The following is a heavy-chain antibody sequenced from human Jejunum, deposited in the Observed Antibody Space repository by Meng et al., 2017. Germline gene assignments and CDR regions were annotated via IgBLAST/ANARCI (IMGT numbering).Heavy chain of an antibody. CDR1: GGSSTSSKW. Sequence: VPVPESGPGVVEPSGTLSLTGAVSGGSSTSSKWWSWVRQPPGKGLEWIGEVFHSGTPNYNPSLMSRLTMSVDKSKNQFSLNLTSVTAADTAVYYCASRPVGIRTYYFDCWGQGTLVTVSS. J-gene: IGHJ4*02. CDR3: ASRPVGIRTYYFDC. V-gene: IGHV4-4*02. CDR2: VFHSGTP. D-gene: IGHD2-21*01.